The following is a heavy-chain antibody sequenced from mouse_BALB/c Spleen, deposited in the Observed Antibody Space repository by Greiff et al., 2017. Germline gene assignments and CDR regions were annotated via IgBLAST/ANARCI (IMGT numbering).Heavy chain of an antibody. J-gene: IGHJ2*01. CDR3: ARGTTATLFFDY. V-gene: IGHV5-6-3*01. Sequence: EVKLVESGGGLVQPGGSLKLSCAASGFTFSSYGMSWVRQTPDKRLELVATINSNGGSTYYPDSVKGRFTISRDNAKNTLYLQMSSLKSEDTAMYYCARGTTATLFFDYWGQGTTLTVSS. CDR1: GFTFSSYG. CDR2: INSNGGST. D-gene: IGHD1-2*01.